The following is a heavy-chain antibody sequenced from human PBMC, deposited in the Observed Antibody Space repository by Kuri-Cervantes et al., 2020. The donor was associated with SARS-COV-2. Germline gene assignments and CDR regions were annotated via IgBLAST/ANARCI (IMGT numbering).Heavy chain of an antibody. Sequence: EPLSLTCAASGFTFSSYSMNWVRQAPGKGLEWVSYISTSSAYIYHGDSVKGRFIISRDNAKNSLYLQMTSLRAEDTAVYYCAREMEGFDIWGQGTMVTVSS. D-gene: IGHD1-1*01. J-gene: IGHJ3*02. V-gene: IGHV3-21*01. CDR1: GFTFSSYS. CDR2: ISTSSAYI. CDR3: AREMEGFDI.